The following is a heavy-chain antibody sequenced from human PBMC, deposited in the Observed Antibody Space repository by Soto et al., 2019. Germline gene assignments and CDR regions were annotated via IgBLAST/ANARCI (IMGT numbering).Heavy chain of an antibody. CDR1: GYTFTSYG. V-gene: IGHV1-18*01. Sequence: ASVKVSCKASGYTFTSYGISWVRQAPGQGFEWMGWISAYNGNTNYAQKLQGRVTMTTDTSTSTAYMELRSLRSDDTAVYYCARDSTSSGTTGTTWFDPWGQGTLVTVSS. J-gene: IGHJ5*02. D-gene: IGHD1-1*01. CDR2: ISAYNGNT. CDR3: ARDSTSSGTTGTTWFDP.